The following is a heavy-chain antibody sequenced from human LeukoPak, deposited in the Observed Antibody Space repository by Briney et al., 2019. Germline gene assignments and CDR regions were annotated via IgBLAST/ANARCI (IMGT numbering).Heavy chain of an antibody. Sequence: GASVKVCCKASGYTFTRYYMHWVRQAPGQGLEWMGIINPSGGSTSYAQKFQGRVTMTRDMSTSTAYMELSRLRSDDTVVYYCARDVLPDGGWFDPWGQGTLVTVSS. V-gene: IGHV1-46*01. CDR1: GYTFTRYY. J-gene: IGHJ5*02. CDR3: ARDVLPDGGWFDP. CDR2: INPSGGST. D-gene: IGHD1-14*01.